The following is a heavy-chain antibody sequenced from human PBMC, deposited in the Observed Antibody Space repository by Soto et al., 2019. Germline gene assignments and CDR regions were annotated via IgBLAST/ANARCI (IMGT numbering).Heavy chain of an antibody. J-gene: IGHJ4*02. CDR2: ISHHGDKK. D-gene: IGHD1-26*01. CDR3: AKDWVGGRNKNYFDY. Sequence: QVQLVESGGGVVRPGRSLRLSCATSQFTFSDYGMHWVRQAPGQGLQWVAGISHHGDKKYYVDSVKGRFTISRDNSKKTVYQQLNSMRAEDTAVYYCAKDWVGGRNKNYFDYWGQGTLVIVSS. V-gene: IGHV3-30*18. CDR1: QFTFSDYG.